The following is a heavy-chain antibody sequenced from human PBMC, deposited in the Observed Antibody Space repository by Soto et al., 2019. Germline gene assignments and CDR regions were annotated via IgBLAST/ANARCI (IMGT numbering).Heavy chain of an antibody. V-gene: IGHV1-46*01. CDR3: ARGNNYVWGSYRPSSYYFDY. CDR2: INPSGGST. CDR1: GYTFTSYY. J-gene: IGHJ4*02. D-gene: IGHD3-16*02. Sequence: QVQLVQSGAEVKKPGASVKVSCKASGYTFTSYYMHWVRQAPGQGLEWMGIINPSGGSTSYAQNFQGRVTMPSDTSTSTVYMELSSLRSEDTAVYYCARGNNYVWGSYRPSSYYFDYWGQGTLVTVSS.